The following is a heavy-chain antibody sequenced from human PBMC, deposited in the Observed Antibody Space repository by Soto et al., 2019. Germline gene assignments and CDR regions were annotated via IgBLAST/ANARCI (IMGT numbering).Heavy chain of an antibody. CDR3: ARDLGGSRDS. Sequence: QVPLVQSGAEVKKPGASVKVSCKASGNTFTGYYIHWVRQAPGQGLEWMGWINPNNDGTTYGEKFQGRVTMTRDTSTSTAYMELSRLRSDDTAVYYCARDLGGSRDSWGQGTLVTVSS. D-gene: IGHD1-26*01. J-gene: IGHJ4*02. CDR2: INPNNDGT. CDR1: GNTFTGYY. V-gene: IGHV1-2*02.